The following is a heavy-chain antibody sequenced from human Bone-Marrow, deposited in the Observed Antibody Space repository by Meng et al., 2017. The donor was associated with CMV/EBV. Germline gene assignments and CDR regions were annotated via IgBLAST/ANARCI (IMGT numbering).Heavy chain of an antibody. V-gene: IGHV3-21*01. Sequence: GESLKISCAASGFAFSYYTMSWVRQAPGKGLEWVSSISSSSSYIYYADSVKGRFTISRDNAKNSLYLQMNSLRAEDTAVYYCARASTGTRNAFDIWGQGTMVTVSS. J-gene: IGHJ3*02. CDR1: GFAFSYYT. CDR2: ISSSSSYI. D-gene: IGHD1-7*01. CDR3: ARASTGTRNAFDI.